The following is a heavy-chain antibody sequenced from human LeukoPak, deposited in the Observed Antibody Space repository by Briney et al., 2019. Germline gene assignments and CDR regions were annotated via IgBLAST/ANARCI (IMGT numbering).Heavy chain of an antibody. CDR3: ATDHRQSSSSSYYYYMDV. Sequence: SVKVSCKASGYTFTNYDISWVRQAPGQGLEWMGWISPYNGNTNYAQKFQGRVTMTTHTSTSTAYMELRSLRSDDTAVYYCATDHRQSSSSSYYYYMDVWGTGTTVTVSS. V-gene: IGHV1-18*01. J-gene: IGHJ6*03. D-gene: IGHD6-6*01. CDR1: GYTFTNYD. CDR2: ISPYNGNT.